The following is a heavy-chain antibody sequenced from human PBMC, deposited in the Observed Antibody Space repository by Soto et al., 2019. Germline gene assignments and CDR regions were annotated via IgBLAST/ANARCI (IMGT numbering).Heavy chain of an antibody. Sequence: GGSLRLCCAASGFTFSSYAMSWVRQAPGKGLEWVSAISGSGGSTYYADSVKGRFTISRDNSKNTLYLQMNSLRAEDTAVYYCAKDGPPKYYYDSSGYFGYWGQGTLVTVSS. D-gene: IGHD3-22*01. CDR2: ISGSGGST. V-gene: IGHV3-23*01. CDR1: GFTFSSYA. J-gene: IGHJ4*02. CDR3: AKDGPPKYYYDSSGYFGY.